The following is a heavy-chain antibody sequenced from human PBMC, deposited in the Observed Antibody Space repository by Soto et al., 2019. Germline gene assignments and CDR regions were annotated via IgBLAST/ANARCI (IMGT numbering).Heavy chain of an antibody. CDR2: ISGSGGST. CDR1: GFTFSCYA. D-gene: IGHD3-22*01. Sequence: PGGSLRLSCAASGFTFSCYAMSWVRQAPGKGLEWVSAISGSGGSTYYADSVKGRFTISRDNSKNTLYLQMNSLRAEDTAVYYCAKDHYDSSAITGVYFDYWGQGTLVTVSS. J-gene: IGHJ4*02. V-gene: IGHV3-23*01. CDR3: AKDHYDSSAITGVYFDY.